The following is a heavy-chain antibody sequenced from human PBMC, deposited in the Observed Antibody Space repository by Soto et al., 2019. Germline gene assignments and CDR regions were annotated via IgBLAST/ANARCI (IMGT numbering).Heavy chain of an antibody. CDR1: GFPFYNYG. J-gene: IGHJ4*02. CDR2: ISFDGTTK. CDR3: AKDATHYYNTLPRAYFDS. D-gene: IGHD3-22*01. Sequence: PGGSLRLSCAGSGFPFYNYGINWVRQAPGKGLEWVAIISFDGTTKVYADSVKGRFTISRDNSKNTVFLQMNGLRVEDTAVYYCAKDATHYYNTLPRAYFDSWGQGTPVTVSS. V-gene: IGHV3-30*18.